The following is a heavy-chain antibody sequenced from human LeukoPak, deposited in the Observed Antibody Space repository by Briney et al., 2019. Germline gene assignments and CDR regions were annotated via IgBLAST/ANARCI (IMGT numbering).Heavy chain of an antibody. CDR2: INPNSGGT. V-gene: IGHV1-2*02. CDR1: GYTFTGYY. Sequence: ASVKVSCKASGYTFTGYYMHWVRQAPGQGLEWMGWINPNSGGTNYAQKFQGRVTMTRDTSISTAYMELSRLRSDDTAVYYCARVPRRIVVVAANWFDPWGQGTLVTVSS. CDR3: ARVPRRIVVVAANWFDP. J-gene: IGHJ5*02. D-gene: IGHD2-15*01.